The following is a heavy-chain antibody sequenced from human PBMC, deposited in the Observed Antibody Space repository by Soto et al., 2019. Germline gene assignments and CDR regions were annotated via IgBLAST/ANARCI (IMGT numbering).Heavy chain of an antibody. CDR3: ARESAGYGGGYYYYYGMDV. V-gene: IGHV3-53*02. J-gene: IGHJ6*02. Sequence: EVQLVETGGGLIQPGGSLRLSCAASGFTVSSNYMSCVRQAPGQGLAWVSVIYSGGSTYYADSVKGRFTISRDNSKNTLYLQMNSLRAEDTAVYYCARESAGYGGGYYYYYGMDVWGQGTTVTVSS. CDR1: GFTVSSNY. D-gene: IGHD5-12*01. CDR2: IYSGGST.